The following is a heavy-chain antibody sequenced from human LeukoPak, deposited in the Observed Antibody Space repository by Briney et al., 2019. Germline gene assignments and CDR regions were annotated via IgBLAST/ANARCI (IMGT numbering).Heavy chain of an antibody. Sequence: SETLSLTCAVYGGSFSVYYWSWIRQPPGKGHEWIGEINHSGSTNYNPPLKSRVTLSVETSTNQFSLKLSSVTAADTAVYYCARGQDGYGDYPNYGMDVWGQGTRVTASS. D-gene: IGHD4-17*01. V-gene: IGHV4-34*01. CDR3: ARGQDGYGDYPNYGMDV. CDR2: INHSGST. CDR1: GGSFSVYY. J-gene: IGHJ6*02.